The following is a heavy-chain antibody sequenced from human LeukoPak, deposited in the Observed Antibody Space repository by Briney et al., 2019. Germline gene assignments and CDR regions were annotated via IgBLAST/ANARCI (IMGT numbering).Heavy chain of an antibody. CDR1: GYTFTGYF. V-gene: IGHV1-2*02. CDR3: ARGGLQTWYYYMDV. J-gene: IGHJ6*03. CDR2: INPNSGGT. Sequence: ASVKVSCKASGYTFTGYFMHWVRQAPGQGLEWMGWINPNSGGTNYAQKLQDRVTMTRDTSISTAYMELSRLRSDDTAVYYCARGGLQTWYYYMDVWGKGTTVTVSS.